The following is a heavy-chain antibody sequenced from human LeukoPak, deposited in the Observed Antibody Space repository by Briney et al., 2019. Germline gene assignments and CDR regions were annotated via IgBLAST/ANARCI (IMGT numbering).Heavy chain of an antibody. D-gene: IGHD2-2*01. V-gene: IGHV4-4*06. CDR3: AREGVVVPTHYGMDV. Sequence: SRVTMSVDTSKNQFSLKLSSVTAADTAVYYCAREGVVVPTHYGMDVWGQGTTVTVSS. J-gene: IGHJ6*02.